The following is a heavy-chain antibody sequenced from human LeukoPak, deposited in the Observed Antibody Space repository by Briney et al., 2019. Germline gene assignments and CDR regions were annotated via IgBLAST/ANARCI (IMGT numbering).Heavy chain of an antibody. J-gene: IGHJ3*02. CDR2: FSSDGSTK. V-gene: IGHV3-30-3*01. Sequence: GGSLRLSCVAPGFTFSTYPMHWVRQAPGKGLEWVAVFSSDGSTKFYADSVKGRFTISRDNSKNTLYLQMNSLRVEDTAVYSCARELSAFDIWGQGTMVTVSS. CDR1: GFTFSTYP. CDR3: ARELSAFDI.